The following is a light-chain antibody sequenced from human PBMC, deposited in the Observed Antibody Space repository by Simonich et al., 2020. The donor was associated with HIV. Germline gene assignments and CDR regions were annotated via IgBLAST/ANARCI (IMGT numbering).Light chain of an antibody. Sequence: QSALTQPASVSGSPGQSITISCTGTSSVVGGYNYVSWYQHYQGKAPKLMIYDVSKWPSGISNRFSGSKSGNTASLTISGLQAEDEADYYCSSYTSSRTWVFGGGTKLTVL. V-gene: IGLV2-14*03. CDR3: SSYTSSRTWV. CDR2: DVS. J-gene: IGLJ3*02. CDR1: SSVVGGYNY.